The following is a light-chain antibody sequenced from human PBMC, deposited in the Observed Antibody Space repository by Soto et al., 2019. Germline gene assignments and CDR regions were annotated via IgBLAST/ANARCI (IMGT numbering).Light chain of an antibody. CDR2: EVT. Sequence: QSALTQPASVSGSSGQSITVSCTGTGSDIGRYNYVSWYQQYPGQAPKLVIYEVTHRPSGISSRFSASKSGNTASLTISGLQADDEDDYYCSSYTSSSTVVFGGGTKLTVL. CDR3: SSYTSSSTVV. CDR1: GSDIGRYNY. V-gene: IGLV2-14*01. J-gene: IGLJ2*01.